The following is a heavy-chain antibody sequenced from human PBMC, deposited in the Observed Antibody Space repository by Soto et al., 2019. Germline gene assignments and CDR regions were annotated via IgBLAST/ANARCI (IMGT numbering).Heavy chain of an antibody. J-gene: IGHJ4*02. CDR2: ISGSGGST. V-gene: IGHV3-23*01. CDR3: AKDLGIAAAGTGDYFDY. Sequence: EVQLLESGGGLVQPGGSLRLSCAASGFTFSSYAMSWVRQAPGKGLEWVSAISGSGGSTYYADSVKGRFTISRDNSKNTLYLQMNSLRAEDTAVYYCAKDLGIAAAGTGDYFDYWGQGTLVTVSS. D-gene: IGHD6-13*01. CDR1: GFTFSSYA.